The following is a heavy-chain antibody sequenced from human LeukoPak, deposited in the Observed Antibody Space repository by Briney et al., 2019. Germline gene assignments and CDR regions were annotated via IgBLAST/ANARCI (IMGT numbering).Heavy chain of an antibody. J-gene: IGHJ5*02. V-gene: IGHV1-2*02. D-gene: IGHD5-12*01. Sequence: GASVKVSCKASGYTFTGYYMHWVGQAPGQGLEWMGWINPNSGGTNYAQKFQGRVTMTRDTSISTAYMELSRLRSDDTAVYYCARVEWLRLAQQLETNWFDPWGQGTLVTVSS. CDR3: ARVEWLRLAQQLETNWFDP. CDR2: INPNSGGT. CDR1: GYTFTGYY.